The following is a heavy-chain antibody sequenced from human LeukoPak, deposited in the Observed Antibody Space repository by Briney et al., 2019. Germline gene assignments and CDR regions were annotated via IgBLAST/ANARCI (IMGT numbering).Heavy chain of an antibody. CDR1: GGTIVGLG. CDR3: ARGLYSSSWYDY. V-gene: IGHV4-59*11. CDR2: IYYSGST. J-gene: IGHJ4*02. D-gene: IGHD6-13*01. Sequence: SENLSLKRSVSGGTIVGLGGRCILKPTGKGLEWIGYIYYSGSTNYNPSLKSRVTISVDTSKNQFSLKLSSVTAADTAVYYCARGLYSSSWYDYWGQGTLVTVSS.